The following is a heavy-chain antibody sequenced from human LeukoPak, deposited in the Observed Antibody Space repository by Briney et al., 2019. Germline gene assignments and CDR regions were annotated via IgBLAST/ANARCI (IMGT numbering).Heavy chain of an antibody. CDR1: GFTVSSYG. Sequence: GGSLRLSCAASGFTVSSYGMTWVRLAPGKGLEWVSAFSATDGSEQYAESVKGRFAISRDNSKNSLYLQMNSLRDEDAAVYYCAKARIAAAGTGAFDVWRQGTMVTVSS. V-gene: IGHV3-23*01. CDR2: FSATDGSE. CDR3: AKARIAAAGTGAFDV. D-gene: IGHD6-13*01. J-gene: IGHJ3*01.